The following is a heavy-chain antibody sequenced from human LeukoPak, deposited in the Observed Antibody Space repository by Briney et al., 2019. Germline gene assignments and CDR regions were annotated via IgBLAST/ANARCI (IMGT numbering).Heavy chain of an antibody. CDR1: GYTFTSYG. CDR3: ARARTMYYYDSSVD. Sequence: ASVKVSCKASGYTFTSYGISWVRQAPGQGLEWMGWISAYNGNINYAQKLQGRVTMTTDTSTSTAYMELRSLRSDDTAVYYCARARTMYYYDSSVDWGQGTLVTVSS. J-gene: IGHJ4*02. D-gene: IGHD3-22*01. CDR2: ISAYNGNI. V-gene: IGHV1-18*01.